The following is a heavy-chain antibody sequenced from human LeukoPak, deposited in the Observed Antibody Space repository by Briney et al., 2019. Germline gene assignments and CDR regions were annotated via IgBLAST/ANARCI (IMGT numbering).Heavy chain of an antibody. Sequence: PSETLSLTCAVYGGSFSGYYWSWIRQPPGKGLEWIGEINHSGSTNYNPSLKSRVTISVDTSKNQFSLKLSSVTAADTAVYYCARDRGDLDSWGQGTLVTVSS. CDR2: INHSGST. J-gene: IGHJ4*02. V-gene: IGHV4-34*01. CDR1: GGSFSGYY. CDR3: ARDRGDLDS.